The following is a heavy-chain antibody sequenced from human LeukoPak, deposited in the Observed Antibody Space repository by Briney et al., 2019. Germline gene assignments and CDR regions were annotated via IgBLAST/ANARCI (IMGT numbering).Heavy chain of an antibody. J-gene: IGHJ6*04. CDR2: ISSSGGTI. CDR1: GFTFSSYE. Sequence: GGSLRLSCAASGFTFSSYEVNWVRQAPGKGLEWVSYISSSGGTIYYADSVKGRFTISRDNAKNSLYLQMNSLRAEDTAVHYCAELGITMIGGVWGKGTTVTISS. CDR3: AELGITMIGGV. V-gene: IGHV3-48*03. D-gene: IGHD3-10*02.